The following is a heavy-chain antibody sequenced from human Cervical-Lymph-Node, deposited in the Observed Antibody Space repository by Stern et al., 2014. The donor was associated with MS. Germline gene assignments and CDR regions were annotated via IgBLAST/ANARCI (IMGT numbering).Heavy chain of an antibody. CDR2: IDWDDDR. CDR3: ARMQIVGGGNGVDY. D-gene: IGHD3-22*01. CDR1: GFSLSTSEMR. Sequence: QITLKESGPALVKPTQTLTLTCTFSGFSLSTSEMRVNWIRQPPGKALEWLARIDWDDDRFYTTSPETRLTISKDTFENQVILTMTNMDPADTATYYCARMQIVGGGNGVDYWGQGTLVTVSS. J-gene: IGHJ4*02. V-gene: IGHV2-70*04.